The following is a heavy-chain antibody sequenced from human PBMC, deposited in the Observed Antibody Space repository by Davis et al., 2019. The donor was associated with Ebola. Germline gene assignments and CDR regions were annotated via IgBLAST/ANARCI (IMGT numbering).Heavy chain of an antibody. Sequence: SETLSLTCTPPGCPISSYYWSWIRQPPGKGLEWIGYIYHTGRTYYNPSLKSRVTISVDTSKNQFSLKLSSVTAADTAVYYCASMGTTGSIAARPDQDYYAMGVWGKGTTVTVSS. CDR3: ASMGTTGSIAARPDQDYYAMGV. CDR2: IYHTGRT. D-gene: IGHD6-6*01. V-gene: IGHV4-4*08. J-gene: IGHJ6*04. CDR1: GCPISSYY.